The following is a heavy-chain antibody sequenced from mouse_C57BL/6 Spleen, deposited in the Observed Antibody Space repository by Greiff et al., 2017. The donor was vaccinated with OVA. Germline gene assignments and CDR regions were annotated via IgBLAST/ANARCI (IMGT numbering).Heavy chain of an antibody. Sequence: VQLQQSGPELVKPGASVKLSCKASGYTFTSYDINWVKQRPGQGLEWIGWIYPRDGSTKYDEKFQGKATLTVDTSSSTAYMELHSLTSEDTAVYFCARNWDDAYWGQGTLVTVSA. J-gene: IGHJ3*01. CDR3: ARNWDDAY. V-gene: IGHV1-85*01. CDR1: GYTFTSYD. CDR2: IYPRDGST. D-gene: IGHD4-1*01.